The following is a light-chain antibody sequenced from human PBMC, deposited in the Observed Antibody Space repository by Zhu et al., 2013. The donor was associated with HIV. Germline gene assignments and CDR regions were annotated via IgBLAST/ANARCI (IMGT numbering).Light chain of an antibody. J-gene: IGKJ4*01. Sequence: EIVLTQSPGTLSLSPGERATLSCRASQSVSSSYLAWYQQKPGQAPRLVIYDASRRATGIPARFSGSGSGTDFTLTISSLQPEDFATYYCQQYNSYPLTFGGGTKVEIK. CDR3: QQYNSYPLT. V-gene: IGKV3-20*01. CDR1: QSVSSSY. CDR2: DAS.